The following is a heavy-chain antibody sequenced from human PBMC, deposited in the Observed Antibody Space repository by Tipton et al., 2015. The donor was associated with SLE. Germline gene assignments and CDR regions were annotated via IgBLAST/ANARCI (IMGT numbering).Heavy chain of an antibody. J-gene: IGHJ6*03. CDR3: ARRVSSSWPYYYYYMDV. CDR2: IYYSGST. V-gene: IGHV4-59*12. CDR1: GGSIRSYY. D-gene: IGHD6-13*01. Sequence: TLSLTCTVSGGSIRSYYWSWIRQPPGKGLEWIGYIYYSGSTNYNPSLKSRVTISVDTSKNQFSLNLSSVTAADTDVYYCARRVSSSWPYYYYYMDVWGKGTTVTVSS.